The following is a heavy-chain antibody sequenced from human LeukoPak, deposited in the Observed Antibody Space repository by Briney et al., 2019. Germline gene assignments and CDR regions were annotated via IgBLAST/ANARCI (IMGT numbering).Heavy chain of an antibody. Sequence: SSETLSLTCDVFGGSFTDYFWTWIRQSPGKGLEWIGEINDYTGSTNYNPSLNSRVSISLEKSKNQFSLELRSVTAADTAVYYCARGRIAKIVVVHSFHYGMDVWGQGTTVTVSS. D-gene: IGHD3-22*01. CDR3: ARGRIAKIVVVHSFHYGMDV. CDR2: INDYTGST. CDR1: GGSFTDYF. J-gene: IGHJ6*02. V-gene: IGHV4-34*01.